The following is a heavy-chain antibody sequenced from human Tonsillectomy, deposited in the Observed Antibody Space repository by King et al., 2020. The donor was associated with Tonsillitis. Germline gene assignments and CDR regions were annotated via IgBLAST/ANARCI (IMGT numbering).Heavy chain of an antibody. D-gene: IGHD3-22*01. J-gene: IGHJ4*02. CDR3: ASLTYYYDSSGSPY. Sequence: VQLVESGGGLVKPGGSLRLSCAASGFTFSSYSMNWVRQAPGKGLEGGSSIISSSSYIYYAVSVKGGFTISRDNAKNSLYLQMNSLRAEDTAVYYCASLTYYYDSSGSPYWGQGTLVTVSS. CDR1: GFTFSSYS. V-gene: IGHV3-21*01. CDR2: IISSSSYI.